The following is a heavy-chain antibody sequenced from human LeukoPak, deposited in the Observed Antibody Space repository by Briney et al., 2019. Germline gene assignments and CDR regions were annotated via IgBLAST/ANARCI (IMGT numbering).Heavy chain of an antibody. CDR1: GGTFSSYA. J-gene: IGHJ4*02. Sequence: ASVKVSCKASGGTFSSYAISWVRQAPGQGLEWMGGIIPIFGTANYAQKFQGRVTITADESTSTAYMELSSLRSEDTAVYYCARDEDGDYPNDYWGQGTLVTVSS. CDR3: ARDEDGDYPNDY. V-gene: IGHV1-69*01. D-gene: IGHD4-17*01. CDR2: IIPIFGTA.